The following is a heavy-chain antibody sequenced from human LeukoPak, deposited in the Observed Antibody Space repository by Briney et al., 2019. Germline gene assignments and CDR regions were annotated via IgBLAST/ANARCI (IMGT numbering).Heavy chain of an antibody. V-gene: IGHV4-59*12. D-gene: IGHD3/OR15-3a*01. CDR3: AREVEVLSIFGPVYFDY. CDR2: IYYIGGT. Sequence: SETLSLTCTVSGGSLSSYYWSWIPQPPGTQLEWIGYIYYIGGTNYNPSVRSRVTMSVDTSKNQFSLNLSSVTAADTAVYYCAREVEVLSIFGPVYFDYWGQGTLVTVSS. CDR1: GGSLSSYY. J-gene: IGHJ4*02.